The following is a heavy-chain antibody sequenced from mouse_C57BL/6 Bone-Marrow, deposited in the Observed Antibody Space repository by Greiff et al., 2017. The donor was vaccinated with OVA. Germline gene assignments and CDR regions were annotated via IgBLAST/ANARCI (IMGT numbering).Heavy chain of an antibody. CDR2: INPNNGGT. CDR3: ARSITTVVASYYYAMDY. V-gene: IGHV1-26*01. Sequence: VQLKQSGPELVKPGASVKISCKASGYTFTDYYMNWVKQSHGKSLEWIGDINPNNGGTSYNQKFKGKATLTVDKSSSTAYMELRSLTSEDSAVYYCARSITTVVASYYYAMDYWGQGTSVTVSS. D-gene: IGHD1-1*01. J-gene: IGHJ4*01. CDR1: GYTFTDYY.